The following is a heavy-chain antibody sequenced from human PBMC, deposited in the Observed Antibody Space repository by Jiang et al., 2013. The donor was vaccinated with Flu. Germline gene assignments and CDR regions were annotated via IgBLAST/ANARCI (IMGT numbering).Heavy chain of an antibody. V-gene: IGHV3-7*03. Sequence: RLSCAASGFTFSSYWMTWVRQAPGKGLEWVANINQDGSEKYYVGPVKGRFTISRDSAKNSLYLQMNSLRPEDTAVYYCTRDMPFGTYWGQGTLVSVSS. J-gene: IGHJ4*02. CDR2: INQDGSEK. CDR3: TRDMPFGTY. CDR1: GFTFSSYW. D-gene: IGHD2-2*01.